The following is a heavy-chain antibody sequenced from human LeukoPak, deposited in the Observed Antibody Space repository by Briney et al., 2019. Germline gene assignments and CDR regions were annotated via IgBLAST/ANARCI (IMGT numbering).Heavy chain of an antibody. D-gene: IGHD5-18*01. Sequence: SETLPLTCAVYGGSFSGYYWSWIRQPPGKGLEWIGGINHSGSTNYNPSLKSRVTISVDTSKNQFSLKLSSVTAADTAVYYCARVVDTAMVTNHDAFDIWGQGTMVTVSS. J-gene: IGHJ3*02. CDR3: ARVVDTAMVTNHDAFDI. CDR1: GGSFSGYY. CDR2: INHSGST. V-gene: IGHV4-34*01.